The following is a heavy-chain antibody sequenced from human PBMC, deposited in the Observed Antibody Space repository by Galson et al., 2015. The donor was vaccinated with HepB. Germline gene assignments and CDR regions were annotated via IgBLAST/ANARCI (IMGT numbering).Heavy chain of an antibody. J-gene: IGHJ4*02. CDR1: GASISNTNW. V-gene: IGHV4-4*02. Sequence: ETLSLTCSVSGASISNTNWWSWVRQTPGKGLEWIGEIFHSGSTNYNPSLKSRVTISVDKSRNQFTLNLNSVTVADTAVYYCARDFRASTTLLYARVFFWGPGILVTVSS. CDR2: IFHSGST. D-gene: IGHD2/OR15-2a*01. CDR3: ARDFRASTTLLYARVFF.